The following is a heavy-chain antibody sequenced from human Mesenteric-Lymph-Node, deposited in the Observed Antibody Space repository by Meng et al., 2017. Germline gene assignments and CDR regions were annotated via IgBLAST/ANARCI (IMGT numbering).Heavy chain of an antibody. Sequence: GGSLRLSCAASGFTFSSYEMNWVRQAPGKGLEWVSYTSSSASTIYYADSVKGRFTISRDNAKNSLYLQMNSLRAEDTAVYYCARHRYYDSSGYYGAKWYFDFWGRGTLVTVSS. D-gene: IGHD3-22*01. CDR1: GFTFSSYE. CDR3: ARHRYYDSSGYYGAKWYFDF. CDR2: TSSSASTI. J-gene: IGHJ2*01. V-gene: IGHV3-48*03.